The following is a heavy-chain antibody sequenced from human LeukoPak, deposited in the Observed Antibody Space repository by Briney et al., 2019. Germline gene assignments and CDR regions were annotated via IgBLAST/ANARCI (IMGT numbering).Heavy chain of an antibody. J-gene: IGHJ4*02. D-gene: IGHD3-22*01. V-gene: IGHV3-21*01. CDR3: ARPPPITYYYDSSGYSHNNGDC. CDR2: ISSSSSYI. Sequence: GGSLRLSCAASGFTFSSYSMTWVRQAPGKGLEWVSSISSSSSYIYYADSVKGRFTISRDNAKSSLYLQMNSLRAEDTAVYYCARPPPITYYYDSSGYSHNNGDCWGQGTLVTVSS. CDR1: GFTFSSYS.